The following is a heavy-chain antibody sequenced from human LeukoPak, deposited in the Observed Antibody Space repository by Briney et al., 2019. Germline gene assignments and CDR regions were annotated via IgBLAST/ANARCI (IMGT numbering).Heavy chain of an antibody. CDR2: IIPIFGTA. D-gene: IGHD5-12*01. CDR1: GGTFSSYA. J-gene: IGHJ4*02. V-gene: IGHV1-69*06. Sequence: SVKVSCKASGGTFSSYAISWVRQAPGQGLEWMGGIIPIFGTANYAQKFQGRVTITADKSTSTAYMELSSLRSEDTAVYYCARGRSGYDSVDYWGQGTLATVSS. CDR3: ARGRSGYDSVDY.